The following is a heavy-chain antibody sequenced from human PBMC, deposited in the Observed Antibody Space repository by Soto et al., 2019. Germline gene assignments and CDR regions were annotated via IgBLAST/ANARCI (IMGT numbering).Heavy chain of an antibody. CDR3: AKRYSSTWFFDY. CDR2: ISGSGGTT. V-gene: IGHV3-23*01. J-gene: IGHJ4*02. D-gene: IGHD6-13*01. CDR1: GFTFSSYA. Sequence: DVQLLESGGDLVQPGGSLRLSCAASGFTFSSYAMNWVRQAPGKGLEWVSTISGSGGTTYYADSVKGRFTISRDNSKNTLYLQMNSLRAEDTAVYYCAKRYSSTWFFDYWGQGTLVTVSS.